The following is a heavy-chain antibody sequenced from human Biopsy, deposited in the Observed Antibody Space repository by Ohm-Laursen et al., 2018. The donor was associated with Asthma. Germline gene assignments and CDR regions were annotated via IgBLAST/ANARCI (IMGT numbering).Heavy chain of an antibody. CDR2: INSVFGTS. CDR3: ARKAGSCISRTCYSLDF. D-gene: IGHD2-2*01. J-gene: IGHJ4*02. Sequence: SVKVSCKSLGGTFNTYVIGWVRQAPGQGLEWMGGINSVFGTSTYPQKFQDRVTVTADDSTSTVYMELSSLRSEDTAVYYCARKAGSCISRTCYSLDFWGQGTLVTVSS. V-gene: IGHV1-69*13. CDR1: GGTFNTYV.